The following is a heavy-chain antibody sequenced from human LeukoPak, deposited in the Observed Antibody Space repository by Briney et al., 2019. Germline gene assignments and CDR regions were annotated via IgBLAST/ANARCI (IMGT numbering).Heavy chain of an antibody. Sequence: PSETLSLTCAVYGGSFSGYYWSWIRQPPGKGLEWIGEINHSGSTNYNPSLKSRVTISVDTSKIQFSLKLSSVTAADTAVYYCARGKNYYGWKLSYGMDVWGQGTTVTVSS. J-gene: IGHJ6*02. CDR2: INHSGST. CDR1: GGSFSGYY. CDR3: ARGKNYYGWKLSYGMDV. V-gene: IGHV4-34*01. D-gene: IGHD3-10*01.